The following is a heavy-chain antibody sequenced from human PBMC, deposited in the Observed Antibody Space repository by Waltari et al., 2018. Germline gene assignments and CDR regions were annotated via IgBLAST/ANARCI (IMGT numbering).Heavy chain of an antibody. CDR2: LNPDMGTT. V-gene: IGHV1-2*02. CDR1: GYTFPAYY. J-gene: IGHJ3*02. CDR3: ARNSLSVAFDI. Sequence: QVLLEQSGAEVKRPGASVTVSCQASGYTFPAYYIHGVRQAPGQGLEGVGGLNPDMGTTNYARKFQGRVTMTSDSSISTAYLEVNRLNSDDTAIYYCARNSLSVAFDIWGQGTLVTVSS. D-gene: IGHD2-15*01.